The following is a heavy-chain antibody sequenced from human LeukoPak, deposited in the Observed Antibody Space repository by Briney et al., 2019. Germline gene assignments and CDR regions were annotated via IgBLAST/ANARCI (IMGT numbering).Heavy chain of an antibody. CDR2: ISGSGGNT. J-gene: IGHJ4*02. CDR1: GFTFSSYA. Sequence: QPGGSLRLSCAASGFTFSSYAMSWARQAPGKGLEWISGISGSGGNTYYADSVKGRFTISRDISKNTLYLQMNSLRGEDTAVYYCAKPGDGCSGGSCYYFDYWGQGTLVTVSS. CDR3: AKPGDGCSGGSCYYFDY. V-gene: IGHV3-23*01. D-gene: IGHD2-15*01.